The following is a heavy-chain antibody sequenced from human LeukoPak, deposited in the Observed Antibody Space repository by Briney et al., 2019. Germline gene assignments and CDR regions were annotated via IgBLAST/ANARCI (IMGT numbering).Heavy chain of an antibody. CDR1: GESFSDYY. CDR3: ARSLRGYSGYAFYYYGMDV. Sequence: PETLSLTCDVYGESFSDYYWSWIRQPPGKGLEWIGEINHSGSTNYNPSLKSRVTISIDTSKKQFSLKLSSVTAADTAVYSCARSLRGYSGYAFYYYGMDVWGQGTTVTVPS. J-gene: IGHJ6*02. CDR2: INHSGST. D-gene: IGHD5-12*01. V-gene: IGHV4-34*01.